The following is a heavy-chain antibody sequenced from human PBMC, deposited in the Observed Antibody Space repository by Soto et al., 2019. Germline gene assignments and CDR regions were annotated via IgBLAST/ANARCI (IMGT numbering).Heavy chain of an antibody. J-gene: IGHJ1*01. CDR2: ISGSGGST. CDR3: AKPRESGWFSAEYFQH. CDR1: GLSLSSYA. V-gene: IGHV3-23*01. D-gene: IGHD6-19*01. Sequence: EVQLLESGGGLVQPGGSRRLSCTASGLSLSSYAMSWVRQAPGKGLEWVSVISGSGGSTYYADSVKGRFTISRDNSKNTLSLQTNSLRAEDTAVYYCAKPRESGWFSAEYFQHWGQGTLVTVSS.